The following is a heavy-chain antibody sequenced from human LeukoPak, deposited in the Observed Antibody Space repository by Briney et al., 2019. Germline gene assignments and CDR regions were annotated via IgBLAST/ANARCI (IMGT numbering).Heavy chain of an antibody. J-gene: IGHJ5*02. CDR3: ARSAHGDEKNWFDP. Sequence: TPSETLSLTCTVSGGSISSYYWSWIRQPAGKGLEWIGRIYTSGSTNYNPSLKSRVTISVDTSKNQFSLKLSSVTAADTAVYYCARSAHGDEKNWFDPWGQGTLVTVSS. D-gene: IGHD4-17*01. V-gene: IGHV4-4*07. CDR1: GGSISSYY. CDR2: IYTSGST.